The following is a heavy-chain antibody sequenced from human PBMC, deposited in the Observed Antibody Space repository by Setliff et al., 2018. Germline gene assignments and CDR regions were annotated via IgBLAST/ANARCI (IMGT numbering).Heavy chain of an antibody. Sequence: LSCVASGFSISNYWMAWVRQAPGKGLEWVADIRQDATNKYYVDSVEGRFTISRDNSKNSLFLEMNSLRVEDTALYQCAREIWNMYDNSWSGYSDLWGQGTLVTVSS. D-gene: IGHD3-3*01. CDR1: GFSISNYW. CDR3: AREIWNMYDNSWSGYSDL. CDR2: IRQDATNK. J-gene: IGHJ5*02. V-gene: IGHV3-7*03.